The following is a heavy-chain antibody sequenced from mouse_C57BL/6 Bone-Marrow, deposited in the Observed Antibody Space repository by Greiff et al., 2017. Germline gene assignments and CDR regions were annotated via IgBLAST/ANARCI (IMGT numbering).Heavy chain of an antibody. V-gene: IGHV1-82*01. Sequence: QVQLQQSGPELVKPGASVKISCKASGYAFSSSWLNWVKQRPGTGLEWIGRIYPGDGDTNYNGKFKGKATLTADKSSSTAYMQLSSLTSEDSAVYFCARLGYYFDYWGQGTTLTVSS. D-gene: IGHD2-2*01. CDR3: ARLGYYFDY. CDR1: GYAFSSSW. CDR2: IYPGDGDT. J-gene: IGHJ2*01.